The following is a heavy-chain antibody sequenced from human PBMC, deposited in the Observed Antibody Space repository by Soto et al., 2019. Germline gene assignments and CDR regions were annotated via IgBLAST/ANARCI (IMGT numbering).Heavy chain of an antibody. CDR2: IWYDGSNK. CDR3: ARGYCRSTSCPDLFDY. V-gene: IGHV3-33*01. D-gene: IGHD2-2*01. CDR1: GFTFSSYG. Sequence: GGSLRLSCAASGFTFSSYGMHWVRQAPGKGLEWVAVIWYDGSNKYYADSVKGRFTISRDNSKNTLYLQMNSLRAEDTAVYYCARGYCRSTSCPDLFDYWGQGKLVNVS. J-gene: IGHJ4*02.